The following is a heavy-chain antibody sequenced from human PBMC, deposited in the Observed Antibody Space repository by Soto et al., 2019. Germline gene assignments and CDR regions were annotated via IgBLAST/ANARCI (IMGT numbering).Heavy chain of an antibody. D-gene: IGHD3-22*01. V-gene: IGHV3-23*01. J-gene: IGHJ4*02. CDR2: ISGSGGST. CDR3: AKDAPYYYDRSGYYDY. CDR1: GFTFSSYA. Sequence: GGSLRLSCAASGFTFSSYAMSWVRQAPGKGLEWVSAISGSGGSTYYADSVKGRFTISRDNSKNTLYLQMNSLRAEDTVVYYCAKDAPYYYDRSGYYDYWGQGTVVTVSS.